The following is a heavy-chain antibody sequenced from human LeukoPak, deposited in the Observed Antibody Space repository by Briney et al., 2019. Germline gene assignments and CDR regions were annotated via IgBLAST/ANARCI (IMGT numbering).Heavy chain of an antibody. D-gene: IGHD2-15*01. CDR1: GFIFSSYA. V-gene: IGHV3-23*01. Sequence: GGSLRLSCAASGFIFSSYAMSWVRQTPGKGLEWVSSTSGSGGSTYYADSVKGRFTISRDNSKNTLYLQMNSLRADDTAVYYCAKARGEQNGGSNHWGQGTLVTVSS. CDR2: TSGSGGST. J-gene: IGHJ5*02. CDR3: AKARGEQNGGSNH.